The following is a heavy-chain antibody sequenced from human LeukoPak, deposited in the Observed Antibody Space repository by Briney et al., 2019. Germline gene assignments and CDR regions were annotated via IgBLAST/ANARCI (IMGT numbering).Heavy chain of an antibody. D-gene: IGHD5-18*01. CDR3: ARMVTGIDY. J-gene: IGHJ4*02. CDR2: IYYSGST. CDR1: GGSISSSSYY. Sequence: PSETLSLTCTVSGGSISSSSYYWGWIHQPPGKGLEWIGSIYYSGSTYYNPSLKSRVTISVDTSKNQFSLKLSSVTAADTAVYYCARMVTGIDYWGQGTLVTVSS. V-gene: IGHV4-39*01.